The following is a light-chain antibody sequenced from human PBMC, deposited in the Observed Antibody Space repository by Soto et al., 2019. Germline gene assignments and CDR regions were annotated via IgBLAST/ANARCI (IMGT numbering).Light chain of an antibody. Sequence: QAVVTQPPSVSGAPGQRVTISCTGRGSNIGAGYDVHWYQHRPGTAPKLLVFGDSHRPSGVPDRFSGSKSGTSASLAITGLQAEDEGDYYCQSYDSTLDARYVFGTGTKLTVL. CDR3: QSYDSTLDARYV. CDR1: GSNIGAGYD. CDR2: GDS. J-gene: IGLJ1*01. V-gene: IGLV1-40*01.